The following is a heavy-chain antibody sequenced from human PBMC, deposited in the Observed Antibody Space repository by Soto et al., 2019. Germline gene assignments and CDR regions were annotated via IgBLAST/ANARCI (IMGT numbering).Heavy chain of an antibody. J-gene: IGHJ4*02. V-gene: IGHV1-18*01. Sequence: GASVKVSCKASGYTFTSYGISCARQAPGQGLEWMGWISAYNGNTNYAQKLQGRVTMTTDTSTSTAYMELRSLRSDDTAVYYCARAPHLLYCSGGSCYSIFDYWGQGTLVTVPS. CDR2: ISAYNGNT. D-gene: IGHD2-15*01. CDR1: GYTFTSYG. CDR3: ARAPHLLYCSGGSCYSIFDY.